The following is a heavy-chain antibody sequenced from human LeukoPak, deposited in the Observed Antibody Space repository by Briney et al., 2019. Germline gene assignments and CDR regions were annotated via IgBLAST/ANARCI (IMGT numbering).Heavy chain of an antibody. CDR2: INHSGST. Sequence: SETLSLTCAVYGGSFGGYYWSWIRQPPGKGLEWIGEINHSGSTNYNPSLKSRVTISVDTSKNQFSLKLSSVTAADTAVYYCASGYSSSWSSPLYYFDYWGQGTLVTASS. CDR1: GGSFGGYY. V-gene: IGHV4-34*01. CDR3: ASGYSSSWSSPLYYFDY. D-gene: IGHD6-13*01. J-gene: IGHJ4*02.